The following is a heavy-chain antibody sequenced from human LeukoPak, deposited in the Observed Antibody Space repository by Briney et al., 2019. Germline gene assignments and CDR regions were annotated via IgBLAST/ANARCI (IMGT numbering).Heavy chain of an antibody. CDR2: LYYSGST. J-gene: IGHJ4*02. Sequence: SETLSLTCTVFGGSISSYYWSWIRQPPGTELEWIGYLYYSGSTNYNPSFKSRVTMSVDTSKNQFSLKLNSMTAADTAVYFCARGRYNDYGFDYWGQGTLVTVSS. CDR3: ARGRYNDYGFDY. CDR1: GGSISSYY. D-gene: IGHD4-17*01. V-gene: IGHV4-59*01.